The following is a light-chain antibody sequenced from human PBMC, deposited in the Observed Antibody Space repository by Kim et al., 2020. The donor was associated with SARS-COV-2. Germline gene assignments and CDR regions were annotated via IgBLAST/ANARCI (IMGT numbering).Light chain of an antibody. CDR3: QAFDISLSSYV. CDR2: NG. Sequence: QSVLTQPPSVSGAAGQRGIISCTGSNSNIGAGYDVHWYQQLPGAVPKVLIYNGRRSPGVPDRFAGSTSGPSASLTIAGLQGEDEADYYCQAFDISLSSYVFGSGTKVTVL. V-gene: IGLV1-40*01. CDR1: NSNIGAGYD. J-gene: IGLJ1*01.